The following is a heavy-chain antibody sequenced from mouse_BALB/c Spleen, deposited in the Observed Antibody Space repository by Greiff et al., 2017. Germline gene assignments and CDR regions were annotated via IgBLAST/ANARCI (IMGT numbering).Heavy chain of an antibody. D-gene: IGHD1-1*01. J-gene: IGHJ3*01. CDR3: ESDRDYYGIAGFAY. CDR1: GFTFSDYY. CDR2: ISDGGSYT. V-gene: IGHV5-4*02. Sequence: EVHLVESGGGLVKPGGSLKLSCAASGFTFSDYYMYWVRQTPEKRLEWVAFISDGGSYTYYPDSVKGRYTISRNNAKNNLYLQMSSLKSLDTAMYSCESDRDYYGIAGFAYWGQGTLVTVSA.